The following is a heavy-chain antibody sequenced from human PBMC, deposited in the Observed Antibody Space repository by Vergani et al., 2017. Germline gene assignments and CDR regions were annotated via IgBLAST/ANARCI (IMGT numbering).Heavy chain of an antibody. Sequence: EVQLLESGGDLVQPGGSLRLSCAASGFSFPGYAMSWVRQAPGKGLEWVSSVSGSSATPYYADSVKGRFIISRDNSKNTLHLQMNSLRADDTAVYYCTKGSRGYTGYFFDYWGHGTRVAVSS. CDR2: VSGSSATP. J-gene: IGHJ4*01. D-gene: IGHD5-12*01. CDR3: TKGSRGYTGYFFDY. V-gene: IGHV3-23*01. CDR1: GFSFPGYA.